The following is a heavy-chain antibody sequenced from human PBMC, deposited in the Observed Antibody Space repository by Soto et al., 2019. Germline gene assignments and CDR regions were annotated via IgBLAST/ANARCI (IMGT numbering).Heavy chain of an antibody. Sequence: SETLSLTCTVSGGSISSGDYYWSWIRQPPGKGLEWLGYIFYRGTTYYNPSLKSRLSISVDTSKNQFSLKLNSVTAADTAVYYCASELGTSWFDSWGQGTLVTVSS. D-gene: IGHD1-1*01. V-gene: IGHV4-30-4*01. CDR3: ASELGTSWFDS. J-gene: IGHJ5*01. CDR1: GGSISSGDYY. CDR2: IFYRGTT.